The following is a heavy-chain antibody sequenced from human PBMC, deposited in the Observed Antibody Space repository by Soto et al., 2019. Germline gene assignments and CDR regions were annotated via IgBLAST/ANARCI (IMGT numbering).Heavy chain of an antibody. CDR1: GFTFSSYA. Sequence: EVQLLESGGGLVQPGGSLRLSCAASGFTFSSYAMSWVRQAPGKGLEWVSAISGSGGSTYYADSVKGRFTISRNNSKNTLYLQMNSLRAEDTAVYYCAKHVQIFYYYYYMDVWGKGTTVTVSS. CDR2: ISGSGGST. D-gene: IGHD3-3*01. CDR3: AKHVQIFYYYYYMDV. V-gene: IGHV3-23*01. J-gene: IGHJ6*03.